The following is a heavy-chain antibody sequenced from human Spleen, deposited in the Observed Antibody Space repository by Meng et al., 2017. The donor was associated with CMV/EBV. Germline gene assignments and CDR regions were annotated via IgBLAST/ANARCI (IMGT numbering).Heavy chain of an antibody. D-gene: IGHD2-15*01. J-gene: IGHJ5*02. CDR3: AKDLRDILVMGPSMS. CDR2: ISGSGDIL. Sequence: GGSLRLSCAASGFTFSSYAMSWVRQAPGKGLEWVSFISGSGDILYYADSVKGRFTISRDNSKNTLYLQMQSLRAEDTAVYYCAKDLRDILVMGPSMSWGQGTLVTVSS. V-gene: IGHV3-23*01. CDR1: GFTFSSYA.